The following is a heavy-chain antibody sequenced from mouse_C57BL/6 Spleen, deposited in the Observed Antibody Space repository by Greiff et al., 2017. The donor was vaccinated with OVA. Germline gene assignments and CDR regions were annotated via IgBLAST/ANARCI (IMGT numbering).Heavy chain of an antibody. CDR3: ARDKLTGTWGYFDV. Sequence: EVMLVESGGGLVKPGGSLKLSCAASGFTFSSYAMSWVRQTPEKRLEWVATISDGGSYTYYPDNVKGRFTISRDNAKNNLYLQMSHLKSEDTAMYYCARDKLTGTWGYFDVWGTGTTVTVSS. D-gene: IGHD4-1*01. J-gene: IGHJ1*03. CDR2: ISDGGSYT. V-gene: IGHV5-4*01. CDR1: GFTFSSYA.